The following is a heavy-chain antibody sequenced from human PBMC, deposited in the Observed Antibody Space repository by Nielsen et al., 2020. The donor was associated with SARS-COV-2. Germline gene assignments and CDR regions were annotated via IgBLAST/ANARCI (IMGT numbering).Heavy chain of an antibody. D-gene: IGHD1-26*01. Sequence: RQAPGKGLEWIGEINHSGSTNYNPSLKSRVTMSVDTSKKQFSLKLSSVTAADTAVYYCARHPSPQFLATPVYYYGMDVWGQGTTVTVSS. J-gene: IGHJ6*02. CDR3: ARHPSPQFLATPVYYYGMDV. CDR2: INHSGST. V-gene: IGHV4-34*01.